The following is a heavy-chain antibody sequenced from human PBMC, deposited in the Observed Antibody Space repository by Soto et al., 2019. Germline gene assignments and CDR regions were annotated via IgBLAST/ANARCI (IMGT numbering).Heavy chain of an antibody. CDR1: GYTFTAYG. CDR3: ARDGGRTKYYYYGMDV. CDR2: VSDDNGNT. V-gene: IGHV1-18*01. J-gene: IGHJ6*02. D-gene: IGHD3-16*01. Sequence: AASVKVSCKASGYTFTAYGISWVRQAPGQGLEWMGGVSDDNGNTNYAQKLQGRVTMTTDTSTSTAYMELRSLRSDDTAVYYCARDGGRTKYYYYGMDVWGQGTTVTVPS.